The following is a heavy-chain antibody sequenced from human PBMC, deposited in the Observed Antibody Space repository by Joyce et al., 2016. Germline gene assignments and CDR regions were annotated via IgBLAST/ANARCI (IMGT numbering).Heavy chain of an antibody. CDR1: VYILTKLS. Sequence: QVQLVQSGTEVKKPGASVKVSCKVSVYILTKLSMHWVRQAPGKGLEWVGGFNAEDGETTYAQEFQGRVSMAEDTSTDTAYMELSSLTSEDTAVYYCATEYFDSGSYFDCWGQGTLVTVSS. V-gene: IGHV1-24*01. J-gene: IGHJ5*01. CDR2: FNAEDGET. CDR3: ATEYFDSGSYFDC. D-gene: IGHD3-10*01.